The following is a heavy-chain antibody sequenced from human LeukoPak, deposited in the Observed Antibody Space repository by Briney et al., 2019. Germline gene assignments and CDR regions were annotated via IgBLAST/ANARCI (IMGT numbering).Heavy chain of an antibody. CDR3: ARALAFYYGDSPGNWFDP. Sequence: ASVKVSCKASGYTFTGYYMHWVRQAPGQGLEWMGRINPNSGGTNYAQKFQGRVTMTRDTSISTAYMELSRLRSDDTAVYYCARALAFYYGDSPGNWFDPWGQGTLVTVSS. V-gene: IGHV1-2*06. CDR1: GYTFTGYY. D-gene: IGHD4-17*01. J-gene: IGHJ5*02. CDR2: INPNSGGT.